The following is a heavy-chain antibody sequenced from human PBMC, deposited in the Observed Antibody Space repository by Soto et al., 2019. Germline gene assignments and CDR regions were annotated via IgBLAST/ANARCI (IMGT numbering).Heavy chain of an antibody. V-gene: IGHV2-5*02. Sequence: QITLKESGPPLVKPTQPLTLTCSFSGFSLTTDGEGVGWVRQTPGEALEGLALIYWDDDERYSPSLKTRLTITKDTSKHQVVLIMTNMAPMDTATYYCAHSRNLITEDAQVGDFDSWGQGTLVTVSS. D-gene: IGHD3-10*01. CDR3: AHSRNLITEDAQVGDFDS. CDR1: GFSLTTDGEG. J-gene: IGHJ4*02. CDR2: IYWDDDE.